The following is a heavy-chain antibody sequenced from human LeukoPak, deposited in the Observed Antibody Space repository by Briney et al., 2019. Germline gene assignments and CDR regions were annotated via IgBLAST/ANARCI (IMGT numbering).Heavy chain of an antibody. D-gene: IGHD2-2*01. Sequence: GGSLRLSCAASGFTFTSYAMSWVRQAPGKALEWVSAISGGGGSTYYADSVKGRFTISRDSSKITLYLQMSSLRAEDTAVYYCARHCSSTSCYRFDSWGQGTLVTVSS. CDR1: GFTFTSYA. CDR2: ISGGGGST. V-gene: IGHV3-23*01. J-gene: IGHJ4*02. CDR3: ARHCSSTSCYRFDS.